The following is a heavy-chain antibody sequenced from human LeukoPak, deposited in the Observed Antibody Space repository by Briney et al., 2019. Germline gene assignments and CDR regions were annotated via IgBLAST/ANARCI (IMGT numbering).Heavy chain of an antibody. D-gene: IGHD2-15*01. CDR3: ARDLAGWNYYYGMDV. Sequence: GGSLRLSCAASGFTFSSYGMHWVRQAPGKGLEWVAVIWYDGSNKYYADSVKGRFTISRDNSKNTLYLQMNSLRAEDTAVYCCARDLAGWNYYYGMDVWGQGTTVTVS. J-gene: IGHJ6*02. V-gene: IGHV3-33*01. CDR2: IWYDGSNK. CDR1: GFTFSSYG.